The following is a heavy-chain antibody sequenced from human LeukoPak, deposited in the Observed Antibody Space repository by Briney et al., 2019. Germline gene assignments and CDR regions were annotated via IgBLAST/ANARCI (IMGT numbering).Heavy chain of an antibody. CDR3: ATRYGSGTYPRYYFDP. Sequence: SETLSLTCTVSGGSISSSSYHWGWIRQPPGKGLEWIVSIYSSGSSYYNPSLKSRLTISVDTSRNQFSLKLSSVTASDTAVYYCATRYGSGTYPRYYFDPWGQGTLVTVSS. D-gene: IGHD3-10*01. V-gene: IGHV4-39*01. CDR1: GGSISSSSYH. CDR2: IYSSGSS. J-gene: IGHJ4*02.